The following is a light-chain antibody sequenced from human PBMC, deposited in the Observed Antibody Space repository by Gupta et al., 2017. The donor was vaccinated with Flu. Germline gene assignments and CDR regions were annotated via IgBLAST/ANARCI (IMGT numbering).Light chain of an antibody. Sequence: QSALTQPSSLSSAPGQKVTISCSGSNSNIGNTYVAWYQQVPGTAPKLLIYENNKRPSGIPDRFSGPKSGTSATLDITGPQTGDEADSYCGTWDTSLSGGVFGGGTKLTVL. CDR2: ENN. CDR3: GTWDTSLSGGV. J-gene: IGLJ2*01. CDR1: NSNIGNTY. V-gene: IGLV1-51*02.